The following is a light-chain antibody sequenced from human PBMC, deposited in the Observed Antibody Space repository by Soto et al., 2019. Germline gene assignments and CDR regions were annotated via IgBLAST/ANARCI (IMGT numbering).Light chain of an antibody. CDR1: QSVSSY. V-gene: IGKV3-11*01. CDR3: QQYSIYSRT. Sequence: EIVLTQSPATLSLSPGERATLSCRASQSVSSYLAWYQQKPGQPPRLLIYDASNRATGIPARFSGSGSGTDFTLTISSLQPDDFATYYCQQYSIYSRTFGQGTKVDNK. J-gene: IGKJ1*01. CDR2: DAS.